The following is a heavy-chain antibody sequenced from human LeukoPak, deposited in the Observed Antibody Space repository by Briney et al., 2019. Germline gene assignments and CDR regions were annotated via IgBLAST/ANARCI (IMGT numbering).Heavy chain of an antibody. CDR3: ARDSLHEYGDYYDY. CDR1: GFTVSSNY. V-gene: IGHV3-48*02. Sequence: PGGSLRLSCAASGFTVSSNYMSWVRQAPGKGLEWVSYIGSSSSTIYYADSVKGRFTISRDNANNSLYLQMNSLRDEDTAVYYCARDSLHEYGDYYDYWGQGTLVTVSS. D-gene: IGHD4-17*01. J-gene: IGHJ4*02. CDR2: IGSSSSTI.